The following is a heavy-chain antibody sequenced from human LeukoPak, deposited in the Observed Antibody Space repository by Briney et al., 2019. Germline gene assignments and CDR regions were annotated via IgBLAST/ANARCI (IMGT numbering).Heavy chain of an antibody. CDR2: IGTTGDT. CDR3: TRGKYYYDSSGYYDY. CDR1: GFTFSSYD. J-gene: IGHJ4*02. D-gene: IGHD3-22*01. Sequence: QTGGSLRLSCAASGFTFSSYDMRWVRQATGKGLEWVSAIGTTGDTYYPGSVKGRFTISRENAKNSLYLQMNSLRAGDTAVYYCTRGKYYYDSSGYYDYWGQGTLVTVSS. V-gene: IGHV3-13*01.